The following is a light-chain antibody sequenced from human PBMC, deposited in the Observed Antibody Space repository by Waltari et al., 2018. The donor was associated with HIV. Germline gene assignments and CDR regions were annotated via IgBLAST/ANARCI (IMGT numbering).Light chain of an antibody. CDR3: QQYNRYSWT. Sequence: DIQMTQSPSTLSASVGDRVTITCRASQSINSWLAWYQQKPGAAPKHLIYKASNLESGVPSRFSGSGFGTEFTLTISSLQPDDFATYYCQQYNRYSWTFGQGTKVDIK. CDR2: KAS. CDR1: QSINSW. J-gene: IGKJ1*01. V-gene: IGKV1-5*03.